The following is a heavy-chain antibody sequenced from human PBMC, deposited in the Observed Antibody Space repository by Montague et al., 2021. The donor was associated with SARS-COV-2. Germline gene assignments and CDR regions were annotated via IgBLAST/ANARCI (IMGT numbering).Heavy chain of an antibody. V-gene: IGHV4-59*08. D-gene: IGHD2-8*01. Sequence: SETLSLTCTVSGGSISRSYWSWIRQPPGKGLEWIGYINYTGSTDYKPSLKSRVTISVDTSKNQLSLKLSSVTAADTAVYFCARHMSDCSKGICHTYYYYGVHVWGQGTTVTVSS. CDR2: INYTGST. CDR3: ARHMSDCSKGICHTYYYYGVHV. CDR1: GGSISRSY. J-gene: IGHJ6*02.